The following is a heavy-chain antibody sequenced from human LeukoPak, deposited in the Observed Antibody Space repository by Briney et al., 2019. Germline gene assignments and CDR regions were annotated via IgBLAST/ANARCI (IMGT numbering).Heavy chain of an antibody. V-gene: IGHV3-30*02. CDR2: IRYDGSNK. CDR1: GFIFSNYD. CDR3: ASANLYYYGSGSYYVDY. Sequence: GGSLRLSCAASGFIFSNYDMHWVRQAPGKGLEWVAFIRYDGSNKYYADSVKGRFTISRDNSKNTLYLQMNSLRAEDTAVYYCASANLYYYGSGSYYVDYWGQGTLVTVSS. J-gene: IGHJ4*02. D-gene: IGHD3-10*01.